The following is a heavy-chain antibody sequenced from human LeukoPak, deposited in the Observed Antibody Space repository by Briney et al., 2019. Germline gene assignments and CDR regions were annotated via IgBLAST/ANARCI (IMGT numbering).Heavy chain of an antibody. J-gene: IGHJ4*02. Sequence: GASVKVSCKASGYTFTGYYMHWVRQAPGQGLEWMGWINPNSGGTNYAQKFQGRVTMTRDTSISTAYMELSRLRSDDTAVYYCASSTGYDFWSGYSTFDYWGQGTLVTVSS. V-gene: IGHV1-2*02. D-gene: IGHD3-3*01. CDR1: GYTFTGYY. CDR3: ASSTGYDFWSGYSTFDY. CDR2: INPNSGGT.